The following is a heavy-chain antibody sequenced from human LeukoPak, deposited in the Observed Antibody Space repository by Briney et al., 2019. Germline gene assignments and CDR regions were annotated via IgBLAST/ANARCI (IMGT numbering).Heavy chain of an antibody. CDR3: ARVLGSSGWPRFDP. V-gene: IGHV3-23*01. CDR2: ISGSGGST. CDR1: GFTFSSYA. J-gene: IGHJ5*02. Sequence: GGSLRLSCAASGFTFSSYAMSWVRQAPGKGLEWVSAISGSGGSTYYADSVKGRFTISRDNSKNTLYLQMNSLRAEDTAVYYCARVLGSSGWPRFDPWGQGTPVTVSS. D-gene: IGHD6-19*01.